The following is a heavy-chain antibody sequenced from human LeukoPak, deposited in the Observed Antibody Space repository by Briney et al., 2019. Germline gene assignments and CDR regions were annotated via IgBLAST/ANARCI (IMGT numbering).Heavy chain of an antibody. D-gene: IGHD3-16*01. CDR1: GFTFSDST. V-gene: IGHV3-69-1*01. J-gene: IGHJ3*02. Sequence: PGGSLRLSCAASGFTFSDSTMNWVRQAPGKGLEWVSSITSSSSIYYADSVMGRFTVSRDNAKNSLYLQMNSLRAEDTAVYYCARGGIRGAFDIWGQGTMVTVSS. CDR3: ARGGIRGAFDI. CDR2: ITSSSSI.